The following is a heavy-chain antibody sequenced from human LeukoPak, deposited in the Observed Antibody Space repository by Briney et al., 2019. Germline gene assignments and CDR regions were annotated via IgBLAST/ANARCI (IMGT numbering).Heavy chain of an antibody. D-gene: IGHD6-19*01. V-gene: IGHV4-39*01. Sequence: SETLSLTCTVSGGSISSSSYYWGWIRQPPGKGLEWIGSIYYSGSTYYNPSLKSRVTISVDTSKNQFSLKLSSVTAADTAVYYCARAAVAGTSRLDVFDIWGQGTMVTVSS. J-gene: IGHJ3*02. CDR1: GGSISSSSYY. CDR3: ARAAVAGTSRLDVFDI. CDR2: IYYSGST.